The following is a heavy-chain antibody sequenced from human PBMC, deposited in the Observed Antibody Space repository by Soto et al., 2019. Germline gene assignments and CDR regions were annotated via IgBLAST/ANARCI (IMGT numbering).Heavy chain of an antibody. CDR2: IDPSDSHT. V-gene: IGHV5-10-1*01. D-gene: IGHD3-22*01. J-gene: IGHJ5*02. Sequence: GESLKISCKGSGYSFTSYYISRVRQMPGKGLEWMGRIDPSDSHTNYNPSFQGHVTISVDKSISTAYLQWSSLKASDTAMFYCARHGYHDSSAYSWTWGQGTPVTVSS. CDR1: GYSFTSYY. CDR3: ARHGYHDSSAYSWT.